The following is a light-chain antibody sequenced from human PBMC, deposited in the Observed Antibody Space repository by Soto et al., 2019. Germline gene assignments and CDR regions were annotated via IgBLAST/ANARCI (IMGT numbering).Light chain of an antibody. CDR1: QSLVYSDGNTY. CDR2: QVS. J-gene: IGKJ5*01. CDR3: MQGTHWPWT. Sequence: AVMTQSPLSLPVTLGQPASISCKSSQSLVYSDGNTYLSWFQQRPGQSPRRLIYQVSDRDSGVPDRFSGSGSGTDFTLKISRVEAEDVGVYYCMQGTHWPWTFGQGTRLEIK. V-gene: IGKV2-30*01.